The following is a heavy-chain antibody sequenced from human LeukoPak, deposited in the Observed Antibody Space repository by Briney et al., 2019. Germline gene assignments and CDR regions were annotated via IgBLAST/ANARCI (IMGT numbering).Heavy chain of an antibody. J-gene: IGHJ5*02. Sequence: GGSLRLSCVVSGFTFSSFAMSWVRQAPGKGLEWVSAISGSGGSTYYADSVKGRFTISRDNSKNTLYLQMNSLRAEDTAVYYCAKDPSAGYSSGTSSFDPWGQGTLVTVSS. D-gene: IGHD6-25*01. V-gene: IGHV3-23*01. CDR3: AKDPSAGYSSGTSSFDP. CDR2: ISGSGGST. CDR1: GFTFSSFA.